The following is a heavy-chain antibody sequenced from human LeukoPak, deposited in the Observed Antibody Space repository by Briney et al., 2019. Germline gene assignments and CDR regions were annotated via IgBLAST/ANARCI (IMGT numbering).Heavy chain of an antibody. Sequence: PGGSLRLSCVASGFIFSNYGMSWVRQVPGKGLEWVSSVRVDGHTTFYADSVKGRFTISRDNSKNTLYLQMNSLRAEDTAVYYCVTAPYGDYYYYMDVWGKGTTVTSSS. J-gene: IGHJ6*03. CDR2: VRVDGHTT. V-gene: IGHV3-23*01. CDR3: VTAPYGDYYYYMDV. D-gene: IGHD4-17*01. CDR1: GFIFSNYG.